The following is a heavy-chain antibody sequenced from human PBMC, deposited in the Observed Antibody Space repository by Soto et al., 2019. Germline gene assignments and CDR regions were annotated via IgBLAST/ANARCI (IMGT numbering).Heavy chain of an antibody. CDR3: ARNRVRYGGYVRYFDY. CDR1: GGSISSYY. D-gene: IGHD5-12*01. Sequence: PSETLSLTCTVSGGSISSYYWSWIRQPPGKGLEWIGYIYYSGSTNYNPSLKSRVTISVDTSKNQFSLKLSSVTAADTAVYYCARNRVRYGGYVRYFDYWGQGTLVTVS. J-gene: IGHJ4*02. V-gene: IGHV4-59*01. CDR2: IYYSGST.